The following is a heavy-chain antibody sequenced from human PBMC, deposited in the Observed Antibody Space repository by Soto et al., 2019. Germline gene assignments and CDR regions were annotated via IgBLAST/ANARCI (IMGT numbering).Heavy chain of an antibody. J-gene: IGHJ6*02. Sequence: ASVKVSCKASGGTFSKYAFSWVRQAPGQGLEWLGGTIPMFGTPNYAQKFQGRVAISADESTATVYMELSSLRSEDTAVYFCARPLRGRNYYYGMAVWGQGTTGTVSS. CDR2: TIPMFGTP. D-gene: IGHD2-15*01. CDR1: GGTFSKYA. V-gene: IGHV1-69*13. CDR3: ARPLRGRNYYYGMAV.